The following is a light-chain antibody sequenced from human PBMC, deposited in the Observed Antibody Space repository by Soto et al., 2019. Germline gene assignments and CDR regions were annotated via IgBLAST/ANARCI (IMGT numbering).Light chain of an antibody. V-gene: IGLV2-14*01. CDR1: SSDVGTYNY. CDR3: SSYTSSSTSVV. CDR2: DVS. Sequence: QSVLTQPASVSGSPGQSITISCTGTSSDVGTYNYVSWYQQHPGKAPKLMIYDVSNRPSGVSDRFSGSKSGNTASLTISGLQAEDEADYYCSSYTSSSTSVVFGGGTKLNVL. J-gene: IGLJ2*01.